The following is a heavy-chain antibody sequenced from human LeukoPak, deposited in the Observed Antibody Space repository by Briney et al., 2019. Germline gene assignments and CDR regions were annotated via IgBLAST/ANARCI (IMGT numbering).Heavy chain of an antibody. D-gene: IGHD3-22*01. J-gene: IGHJ4*02. CDR3: ARGGDYYYDSSGYYYD. Sequence: PGGSLRLSCAASGFTFSSYWMSSVRQAPGKGLEWVANIKQDGSEKYYVDSVKGRFTISRDNAKNSLYLQMNSLRAEDTAVYYCARGGDYYYDSSGYYYDWGQGTLVTVSS. CDR2: IKQDGSEK. V-gene: IGHV3-7*01. CDR1: GFTFSSYW.